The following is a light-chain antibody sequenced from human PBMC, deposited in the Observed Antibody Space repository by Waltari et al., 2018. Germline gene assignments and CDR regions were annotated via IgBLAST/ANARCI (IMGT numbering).Light chain of an antibody. V-gene: IGLV1-51*01. CDR1: SSNIGSHY. J-gene: IGLJ2*01. CDR2: DNN. Sequence: SVFTHPPSVSAPPGQKVTIPCPGSSSNIGSHYISSYQQLPGTAPKLLIYDNNKRPSGIPDRFSGSKSGTSATLGITGLQTGDEADYYCGTWDSSLSAVVFGGGTKLTVL. CDR3: GTWDSSLSAVV.